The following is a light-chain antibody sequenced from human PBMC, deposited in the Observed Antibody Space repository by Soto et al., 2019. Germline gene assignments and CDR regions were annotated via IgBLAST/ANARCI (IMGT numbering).Light chain of an antibody. CDR2: DES. Sequence: EIVSTQSPATLSLSPGERATLSCRASQSVSGYLPWYQQKPGQAPRLLMYDESNRATGIPARFSGSGSGTVFTLTISSLEPEDFAVYYCQQRSNWPSTFGGGTKVEIK. J-gene: IGKJ4*01. V-gene: IGKV3-11*01. CDR3: QQRSNWPST. CDR1: QSVSGY.